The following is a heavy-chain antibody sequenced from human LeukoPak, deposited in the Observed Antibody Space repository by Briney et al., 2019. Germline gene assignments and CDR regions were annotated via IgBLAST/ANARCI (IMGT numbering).Heavy chain of an antibody. V-gene: IGHV5-51*01. CDR1: GYSFTSYW. J-gene: IGHJ4*02. D-gene: IGHD3-3*01. Sequence: GESLKISCKGSGYSFTSYWIGWVRQMPGKGLDWMGIFYPGDSDTRYSPSFQGQVTISADKSISTAYLQWSSLKASDTAMYYCARSTFHGDYDFWSGYQMDGYFEYWAQGTLVSVSS. CDR3: ARSTFHGDYDFWSGYQMDGYFEY. CDR2: FYPGDSDT.